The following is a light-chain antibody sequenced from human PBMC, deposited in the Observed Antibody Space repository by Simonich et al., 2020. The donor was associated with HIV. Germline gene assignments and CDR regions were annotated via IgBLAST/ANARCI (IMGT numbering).Light chain of an antibody. CDR3: QQYNNWPPT. J-gene: IGKJ2*01. V-gene: IGKV3-15*01. CDR1: QSVSSSY. CDR2: GES. Sequence: EIVLTQSPGTLSLSPGERATLSCRASQSVSSSYLAWYQQKPGLAPRLLIYGESTRATGIPARFSGSGSGTEFTLTISSLQSEDFAVYYCQQYNNWPPTFGQGTKLEIK.